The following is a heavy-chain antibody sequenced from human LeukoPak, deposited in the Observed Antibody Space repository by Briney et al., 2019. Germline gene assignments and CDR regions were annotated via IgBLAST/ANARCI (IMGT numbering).Heavy chain of an antibody. J-gene: IGHJ4*02. CDR2: IYTSGST. Sequence: PSETLSLTCTVSGGSISSYHWSWIRQPPGKGLEWIGRIYTSGSTNYNPSLKSRVTISVDTSNNQFSLKLSSVTAADTAVYYCARDEEYYGSGPFGYWGQGTLVTVSS. D-gene: IGHD3-10*01. V-gene: IGHV4-4*08. CDR3: ARDEEYYGSGPFGY. CDR1: GGSISSYH.